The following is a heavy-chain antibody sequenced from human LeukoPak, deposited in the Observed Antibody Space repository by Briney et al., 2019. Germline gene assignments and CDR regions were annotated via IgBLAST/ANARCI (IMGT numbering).Heavy chain of an antibody. CDR2: ISYDGSNK. CDR3: AKDRDGGLDY. D-gene: IGHD2-15*01. CDR1: GFTFSSYA. J-gene: IGHJ4*02. V-gene: IGHV3-30*04. Sequence: GRSLRLSCAASGFTFSSYAMHWVRQAPGKGLEWVAVISYDGSNKYYADSVKGRFTISRDNSKNTLYLQMNSLRAEDTAVYYCAKDRDGGLDYWGQGTLVTVSS.